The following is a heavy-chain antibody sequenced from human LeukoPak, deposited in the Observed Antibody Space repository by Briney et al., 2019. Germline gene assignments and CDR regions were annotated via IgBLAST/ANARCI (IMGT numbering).Heavy chain of an antibody. CDR1: GFTFSSYA. CDR2: ISSNGGST. Sequence: GGSLRLSCAASGFTFSSYAMHWVRQAPGKGLEYVSAISSNGGSTYYANSAKGRFTISRDNSKNTLYLQMGSLRAEDTAVYYCATDRSQAGSYFAYWGQGTLVTVSS. V-gene: IGHV3-64*01. CDR3: ATDRSQAGSYFAY. D-gene: IGHD1-26*01. J-gene: IGHJ4*02.